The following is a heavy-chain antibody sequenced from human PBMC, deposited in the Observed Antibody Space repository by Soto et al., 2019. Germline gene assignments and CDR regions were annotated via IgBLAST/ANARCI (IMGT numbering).Heavy chain of an antibody. V-gene: IGHV3-7*01. CDR2: IKQDGSEK. CDR3: AREGLRAYTTGTTNAFDI. CDR1: GFTFSSYW. Sequence: LRLSCAASGFTFSSYWMSWVCQAPGKGLEWVANIKQDGSEKYYVDSVKGRFTISRDNAKNSLYLQMNSLRAEDTAVYYCAREGLRAYTTGTTNAFDIWGQGTMVTVSS. J-gene: IGHJ3*02. D-gene: IGHD1-1*01.